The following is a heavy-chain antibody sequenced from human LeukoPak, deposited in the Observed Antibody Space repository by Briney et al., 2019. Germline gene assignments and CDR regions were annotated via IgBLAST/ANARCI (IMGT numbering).Heavy chain of an antibody. CDR3: ARHDKGFDY. D-gene: IGHD3-22*01. CDR2: IYTSGST. CDR1: GGSISSGSYY. V-gene: IGHV4-61*02. Sequence: ASETLSLTCTVSGGSISSGSYYWSWIRQPAGKGLEWIGRIYTSGSTNYNPSLKSRVTMSVDTSKNQFSLKLSSVTAADTAVYYCARHDKGFDYWGQGTLVTVSA. J-gene: IGHJ4*02.